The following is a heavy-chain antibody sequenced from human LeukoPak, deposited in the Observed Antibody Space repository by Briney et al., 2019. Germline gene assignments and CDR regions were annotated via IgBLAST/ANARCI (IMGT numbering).Heavy chain of an antibody. J-gene: IGHJ3*02. D-gene: IGHD2-2*01. CDR1: GGTFSSYA. Sequence: SVKVSCKASGGTFSSYAISWVRQAPGQGLEWMGGIIPIFGTANYAQKFQGRVTITADESTSTAYMELSSLRSEDTAVYYCASLVGLVPAALDAFDIWGQGTMVTVSS. CDR3: ASLVGLVPAALDAFDI. V-gene: IGHV1-69*01. CDR2: IIPIFGTA.